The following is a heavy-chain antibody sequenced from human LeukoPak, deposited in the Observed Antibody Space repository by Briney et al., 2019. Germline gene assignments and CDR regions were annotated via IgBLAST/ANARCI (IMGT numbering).Heavy chain of an antibody. V-gene: IGHV1-18*01. CDR1: GYTFTSYG. CDR3: ARDPPRHDSSGYYYWVPVSRYYYYYGMDV. D-gene: IGHD3-22*01. Sequence: ASVKVSCKASGYTFTSYGISWVRQAPGQGLEWMGWISAYNGNTNYAQKLQGRVTMTTNTSTITAYMELGSLRSDDTAVYYCARDPPRHDSSGYYYWVPVSRYYYYYGMDVWGQGTTVTVSS. J-gene: IGHJ6*02. CDR2: ISAYNGNT.